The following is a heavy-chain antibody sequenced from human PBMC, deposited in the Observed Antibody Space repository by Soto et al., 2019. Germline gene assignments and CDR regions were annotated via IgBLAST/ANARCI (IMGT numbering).Heavy chain of an antibody. V-gene: IGHV4-39*01. CDR2: IYYSGST. CDR3: ARQDMLTIFGVVTTDFDY. Sequence: QLRLQESGPGLVKPSETLSLTCTVSGGSISSSSYYWGWIRQPPGKGLEWIGSIYYSGSTYYNPSLKSRVTISVDTSKNQFSLKLSSVTAADTAVYYCARQDMLTIFGVVTTDFDYWGQGTLVTVSS. CDR1: GGSISSSSYY. J-gene: IGHJ4*02. D-gene: IGHD3-3*01.